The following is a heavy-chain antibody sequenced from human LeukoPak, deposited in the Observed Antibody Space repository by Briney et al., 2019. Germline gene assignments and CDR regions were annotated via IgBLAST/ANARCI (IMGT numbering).Heavy chain of an antibody. J-gene: IGHJ4*02. CDR3: ARGTDTAMVHDY. CDR2: MNPNSGNT. CDR1: GYTFTSYD. Sequence: ASVKVSCKASGYTFTSYDINWVRQATGQGLEWMGWMNPNSGNTSYAQKFQGRVTMIRNTSISTAYMELSSLRSEDTAVYYCARGTDTAMVHDYWGQGTLVTVSS. V-gene: IGHV1-8*01. D-gene: IGHD5-18*01.